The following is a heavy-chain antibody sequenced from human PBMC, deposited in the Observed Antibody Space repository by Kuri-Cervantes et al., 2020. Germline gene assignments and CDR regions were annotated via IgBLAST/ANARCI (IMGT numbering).Heavy chain of an antibody. J-gene: IGHJ4*02. CDR2: IYYSGST. CDR1: GYSISNNYY. D-gene: IGHD3-10*01. CDR3: ATGAMVQAVTILYSFDY. Sequence: SETLSLTCAVSGYSISNNYYWGWIRQPPGKGLEWIGYIYYSGSTNYSPSLKSRVTISVDTSKNQFSLKLSSVTAADTAVYYCATGAMVQAVTILYSFDYWAREPWSPSPQ. V-gene: IGHV4-59*01.